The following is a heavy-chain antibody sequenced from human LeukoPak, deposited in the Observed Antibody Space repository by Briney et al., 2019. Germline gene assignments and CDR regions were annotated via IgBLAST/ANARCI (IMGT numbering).Heavy chain of an antibody. CDR1: RFPFKNNG. V-gene: IGHV3-30*03. CDR3: AREATWGQWYFDH. J-gene: IGHJ4*02. D-gene: IGHD6-19*01. Sequence: PGGSLNPSCETSRFPFKNNGLNWVRKAPGKGLEWLAVIAADGGVKYYADSVRGRFILSRDNSKNTLYLQMNNVIVEDTAVYYCAREATWGQWYFDHWGQGTPVIVSS. CDR2: IAADGGVK.